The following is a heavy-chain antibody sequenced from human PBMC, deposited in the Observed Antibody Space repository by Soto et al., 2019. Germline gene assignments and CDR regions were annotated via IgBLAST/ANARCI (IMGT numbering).Heavy chain of an antibody. CDR1: GYTLPSHG. CDR3: VRSQVSATDIDWFYL. J-gene: IGHJ5*01. CDR2: INAANGDT. D-gene: IGHD2-15*01. V-gene: IGHV1-3*01. Sequence: VKGDRPFSGYTLPSHGSHLLCQAPGQRLEWMGWINAANGDTKYSPKFQGRVTITRDTSASTAYMELSSLRSEDTAVYYCVRSQVSATDIDWFYLWAPGTSVTGSS.